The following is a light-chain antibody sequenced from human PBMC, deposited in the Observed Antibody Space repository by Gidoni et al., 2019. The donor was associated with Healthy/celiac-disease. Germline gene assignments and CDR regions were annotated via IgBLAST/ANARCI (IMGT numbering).Light chain of an antibody. CDR2: QDS. CDR1: KLGDKY. J-gene: IGLJ2*01. CDR3: QAWDSSTVV. Sequence: SYELTQSPSVSVSPGQTASITCSGDKLGDKYACWYQQKPGQSPVLVIYQDSKRPSGIPERFSGSNSGNTATLTISGTQAMDEADYYCQAWDSSTVVFGGGTKLNVL. V-gene: IGLV3-1*01.